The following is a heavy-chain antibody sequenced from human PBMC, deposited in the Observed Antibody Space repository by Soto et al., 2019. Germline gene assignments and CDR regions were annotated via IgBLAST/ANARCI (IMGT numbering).Heavy chain of an antibody. J-gene: IGHJ6*02. D-gene: IGHD3-22*01. CDR3: AREVRGYYFSSGMDV. V-gene: IGHV1-46*01. Sequence: ASVKVSCKAPGGTFSRYTINWVRQAPGQGLEWMGIINPSGGSTSYAQKFQGRVTMTRDTSTSTVYMELSSLRSEDTAVYYCAREVRGYYFSSGMDVWGQGTTVTVSS. CDR1: GGTFSRYT. CDR2: INPSGGST.